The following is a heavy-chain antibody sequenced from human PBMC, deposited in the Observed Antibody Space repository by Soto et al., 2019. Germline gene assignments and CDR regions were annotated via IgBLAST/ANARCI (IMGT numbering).Heavy chain of an antibody. CDR3: AINEGRDVSTFDY. V-gene: IGHV1-69*01. D-gene: IGHD3-10*02. J-gene: IGHJ4*02. CDR2: IIPIFGTA. CDR1: GGIFTRYD. Sequence: QVQLVQSGAEVKTPGSSVKVSCKASGGIFTRYDIRWVRQAPGQGLEWMGAIIPIFGTANYAQKFKGRVTITEDATTSTAYMELSSLRSEDTAMYYCAINEGRDVSTFDYWGQGTLVTVSS.